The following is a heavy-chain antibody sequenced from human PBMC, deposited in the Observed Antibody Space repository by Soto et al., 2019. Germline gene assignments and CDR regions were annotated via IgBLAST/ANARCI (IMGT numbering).Heavy chain of an antibody. Sequence: QVQLQQWGAGLLKPSETLSLTCAVDGGSFSCYYWTWIRQPPGTGLEWIGEINHSGSTNYNPSLKSRVTISVDTSKNQFSLKLTSVSAADTAVYYCARDKITGLVDYWGQGTLVTVSS. CDR1: GGSFSCYY. D-gene: IGHD2-8*02. CDR3: ARDKITGLVDY. CDR2: INHSGST. V-gene: IGHV4-34*01. J-gene: IGHJ4*02.